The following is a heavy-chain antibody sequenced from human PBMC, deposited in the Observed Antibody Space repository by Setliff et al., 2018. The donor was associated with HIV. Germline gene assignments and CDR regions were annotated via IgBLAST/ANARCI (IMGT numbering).Heavy chain of an antibody. CDR3: ARDRTAMARFDY. J-gene: IGHJ4*02. Sequence: ASVKVSCKASGYPFSGYGISWVRQAPGQGLEWMGRINPDTGDTNYAQKFQGRVTLTRDTSISTAHMELSRLRSADTAVYYCARDRTAMARFDYWGQGTLVTVSS. D-gene: IGHD5-18*01. CDR1: GYPFSGYG. V-gene: IGHV1-2*06. CDR2: INPDTGDT.